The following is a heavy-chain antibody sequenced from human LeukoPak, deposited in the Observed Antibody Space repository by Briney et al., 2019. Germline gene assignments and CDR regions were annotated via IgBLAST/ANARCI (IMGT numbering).Heavy chain of an antibody. CDR2: IGGDGFSA. CDR3: VRDVDYYASGSYLGYFDY. V-gene: IGHV3-64D*06. Sequence: GGSLRLSCAASGFAFTGHAMHWVRQAPGKGLEYVAGIGGDGFSAFYADSMSDRVTISRDNSKSTVHLQMTSLRGEDTAVYYCVRDVDYYASGSYLGYFDYWGQGTLVSVSS. D-gene: IGHD3-10*01. J-gene: IGHJ4*02. CDR1: GFAFTGHA.